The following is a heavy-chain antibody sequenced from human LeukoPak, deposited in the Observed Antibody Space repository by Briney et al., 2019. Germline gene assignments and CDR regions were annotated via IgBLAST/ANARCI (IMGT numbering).Heavy chain of an antibody. D-gene: IGHD6-19*01. Sequence: PGGSLRLSCAASGFTFSDYYMSWIRPAPGKGLEWVSYISSSDTYTNYADSVKGRFTISRDNAKNSLYLQMNSLRAEDTAVYYCARGPYSSGSSADYWGQGTLVTVSS. CDR3: ARGPYSSGSSADY. CDR1: GFTFSDYY. CDR2: ISSSDTYT. V-gene: IGHV3-11*06. J-gene: IGHJ4*02.